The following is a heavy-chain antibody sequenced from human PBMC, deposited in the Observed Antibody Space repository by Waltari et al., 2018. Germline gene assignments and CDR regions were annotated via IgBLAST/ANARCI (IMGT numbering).Heavy chain of an antibody. CDR2: IIPIFGTA. Sequence: QVQLVQSAAEVKKPGSSVKVSCQASGGTFSSYAISLVRQAPGQGLEWMGGIIPIFGTANYAQKFQGRVTITADESTSTAYMELSSLRSEDTAVYYCARDRATTPRGVYYFDYWGQGTLVNVSS. D-gene: IGHD1-26*01. J-gene: IGHJ4*02. V-gene: IGHV1-69*12. CDR3: ARDRATTPRGVYYFDY. CDR1: GGTFSSYA.